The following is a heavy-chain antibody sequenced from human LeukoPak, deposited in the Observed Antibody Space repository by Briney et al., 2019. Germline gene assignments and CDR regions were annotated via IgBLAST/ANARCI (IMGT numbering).Heavy chain of an antibody. J-gene: IGHJ4*02. D-gene: IGHD3-22*01. CDR1: GFTFSTYP. V-gene: IGHV3-30*01. CDR3: VTGRNYYYDY. CDR2: ISSDGSNQ. Sequence: GGPLRLSCAASGFTFSTYPMHWVRQAPGKGLEWVAVISSDGSNQYYADSVKGRFTISRDNSRNTLYLQMNSLRSEDTAVNYCVTGRNYYYDYWGQGTLVTVSS.